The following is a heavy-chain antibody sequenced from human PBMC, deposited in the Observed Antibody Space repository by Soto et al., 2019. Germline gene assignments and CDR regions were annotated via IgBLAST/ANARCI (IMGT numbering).Heavy chain of an antibody. J-gene: IGHJ4*02. CDR2: INHSGST. CDR1: GGSFSGYY. CDR3: ARRRVAVPGRPFDY. Sequence: SETLSLTCAVYGGSFSGYYWSWIRQPPGKGLEWIGEINHSGSTNYNPSLKSRVTISVDTSKNQFSLKLSSVTAADTAVYYCARRRVAVPGRPFDYWGQETLVTVSS. V-gene: IGHV4-34*01. D-gene: IGHD6-19*01.